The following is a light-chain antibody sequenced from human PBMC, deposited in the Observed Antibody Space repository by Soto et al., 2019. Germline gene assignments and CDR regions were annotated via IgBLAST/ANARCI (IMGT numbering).Light chain of an antibody. CDR2: AAS. V-gene: IGKV1-12*01. CDR1: QLISSW. J-gene: IGKJ4*01. CDR3: QQASSFPLT. Sequence: IQITQSPSSVSASVGDTVTITCRASQLISSWLAWYQQKPEKAPKLLIYAASNLQSGVPSRFSGSESGTDFNLTISSLQPEDFATYFCQQASSFPLTFGGGTKVEI.